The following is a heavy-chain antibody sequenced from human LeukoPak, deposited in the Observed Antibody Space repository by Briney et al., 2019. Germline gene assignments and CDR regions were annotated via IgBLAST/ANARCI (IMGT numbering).Heavy chain of an antibody. V-gene: IGHV4-39*01. CDR3: ARLIQLWGYYFDY. Sequence: SETLSLTCTVSGGSISSSSYYWGWIRQPPGKGLEWIGSIYYSGSTYYNPSLKSRVTISVDTSKNQFSLKLSSVTAADTAAYYCARLIQLWGYYFDYWGQGTLVTVSS. D-gene: IGHD5-18*01. J-gene: IGHJ4*02. CDR1: GGSISSSSYY. CDR2: IYYSGST.